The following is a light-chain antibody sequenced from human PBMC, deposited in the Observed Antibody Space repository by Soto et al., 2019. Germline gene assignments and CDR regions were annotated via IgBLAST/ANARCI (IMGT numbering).Light chain of an antibody. J-gene: IGLJ2*01. CDR2: SNS. CDR1: SSNIGNNP. Sequence: QAVVTQPPSASGTPGQRVTISCSGSSSNIGNNPVNWYQQLPGTAPKLLIYSNSQRPSGVPDRFSGSKSGTSASLAISGLQSEDEADYYCAAWDDSLNGYVIFGGGTKLTVL. CDR3: AAWDDSLNGYVI. V-gene: IGLV1-44*01.